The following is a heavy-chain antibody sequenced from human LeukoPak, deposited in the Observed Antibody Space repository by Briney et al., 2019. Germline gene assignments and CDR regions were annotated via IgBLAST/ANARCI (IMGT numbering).Heavy chain of an antibody. Sequence: AXXKVSCKASGYTFTSYDINWVRQAPGQGLEWMGWMNPNSGNTVYAQKFQGRVTITRNTSISTAYMELSSLRSEDTAVYYCARGGPAAKNAFDIWGQGTMVTVSS. CDR1: GYTFTSYD. CDR2: MNPNSGNT. CDR3: ARGGPAAKNAFDI. D-gene: IGHD2-2*01. V-gene: IGHV1-8*03. J-gene: IGHJ3*02.